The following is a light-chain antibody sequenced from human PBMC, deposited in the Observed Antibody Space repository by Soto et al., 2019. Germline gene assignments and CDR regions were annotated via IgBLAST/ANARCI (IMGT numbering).Light chain of an antibody. CDR2: YTS. Sequence: EVVLTQSPVTLSLSPGERATLSCRASQSVGTFLAWYQQKPGQSPRLIIYYTSNRDTGIPARFSGTGSVTDFALTISSVEPEDFAVYFCQHRTSWPRTFGQGTKLDIK. J-gene: IGKJ2*01. V-gene: IGKV3-11*01. CDR3: QHRTSWPRT. CDR1: QSVGTF.